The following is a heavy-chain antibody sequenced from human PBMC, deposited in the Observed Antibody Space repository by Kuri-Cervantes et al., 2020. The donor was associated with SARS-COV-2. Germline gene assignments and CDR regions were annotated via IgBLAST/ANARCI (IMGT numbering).Heavy chain of an antibody. Sequence: ESLKISCTVSGYSISSGYYWGWIRQPPGKGLEWIGSIYHSGSTYYNPSLKSRVTISVDTSKNQFSLKLSSVTAADTAVYYCARGRPRSVVPAATQLNSEYFQHWGQGTLVTVSS. J-gene: IGHJ1*01. CDR2: IYHSGST. CDR1: GYSISSGYY. D-gene: IGHD2-2*01. V-gene: IGHV4-38-2*02. CDR3: ARGRPRSVVPAATQLNSEYFQH.